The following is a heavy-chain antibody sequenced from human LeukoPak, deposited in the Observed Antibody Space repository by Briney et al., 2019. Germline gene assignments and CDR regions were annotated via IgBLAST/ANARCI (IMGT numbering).Heavy chain of an antibody. CDR1: GFTFSSYW. CDR2: INSDGSSA. D-gene: IGHD4-11*01. V-gene: IGHV3-74*01. J-gene: IGHJ4*02. CDR3: ARPDSYSTQPAFDY. Sequence: GGSLRLSCAASGFTFSSYWMHWVRQAPGKGLVWVSRINSDGSSASYADSVKGRFTISRDNAKNTLYLQMNSPRAEDTAVYYCARPDSYSTQPAFDYWGQGTLVTVSS.